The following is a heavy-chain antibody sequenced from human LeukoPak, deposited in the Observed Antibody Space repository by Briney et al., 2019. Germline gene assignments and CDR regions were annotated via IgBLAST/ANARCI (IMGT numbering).Heavy chain of an antibody. J-gene: IGHJ3*02. CDR1: GGSISSYY. V-gene: IGHV4-59*08. CDR2: IYYSGST. D-gene: IGHD5-12*01. CDR3: ARRHVVSYEGAFDI. Sequence: PSETLSLTCTVSGGSISSYYWSWIRQPPGKGLEWIGYIYYSGSTNYNPSLKSRVTISVDTSKNQFSLKLSSVTAADTAVYYCARRHVVSYEGAFDIWGQGTMVTVSS.